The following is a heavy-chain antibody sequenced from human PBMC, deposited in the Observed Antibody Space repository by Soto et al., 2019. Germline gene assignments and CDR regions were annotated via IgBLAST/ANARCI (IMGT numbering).Heavy chain of an antibody. D-gene: IGHD5-18*01. CDR1: GFTFRSYA. CDR2: ISGSGGST. Sequence: GGSLRLSCAASGFTFRSYAMIWVRQAPGKGLEWVSAISGSGGSTYYADSVKGRFTISRDNSKNTLYLKMNSLRAEGTAVYYCAKVLGKQQIHSYGPNGCDPWGQGTLVTVSS. CDR3: AKVLGKQQIHSYGPNGCDP. J-gene: IGHJ5*02. V-gene: IGHV3-23*01.